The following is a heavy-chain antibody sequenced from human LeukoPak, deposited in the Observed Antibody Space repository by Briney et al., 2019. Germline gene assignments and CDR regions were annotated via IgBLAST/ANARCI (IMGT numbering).Heavy chain of an antibody. D-gene: IGHD6-19*01. J-gene: IGHJ4*02. CDR1: GGSISSGGYY. Sequence: SETLSLTCTVSGGSISSGGYYWSWIRQHPGKGLEWIGYIYYSGSTYYNPSLKSRVTISVDTSKNQFSLKLSSVTAADTAVYYCARDSWGSGWYDYWGQGTLVTVSS. CDR2: IYYSGST. CDR3: ARDSWGSGWYDY. V-gene: IGHV4-31*03.